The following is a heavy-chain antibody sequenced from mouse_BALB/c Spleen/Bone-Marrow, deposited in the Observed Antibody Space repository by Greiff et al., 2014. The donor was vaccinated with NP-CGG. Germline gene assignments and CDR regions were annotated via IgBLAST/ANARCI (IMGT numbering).Heavy chain of an antibody. CDR1: GYAFSSYW. D-gene: IGHD1-1*01. CDR3: AKWITTVIAPYVMDY. Sequence: QVQLQQSGAELVRPGSSVKISCKASGYAFSSYWMHWVKQRPGQGLEWIGQIYPGDGDTNYNGKFKGKATLTADKSSSTAYMQLSRLTSMDSAVYFGAKWITTVIAPYVMDYWGQGTSVTVSS. J-gene: IGHJ4*01. V-gene: IGHV1-80*01. CDR2: IYPGDGDT.